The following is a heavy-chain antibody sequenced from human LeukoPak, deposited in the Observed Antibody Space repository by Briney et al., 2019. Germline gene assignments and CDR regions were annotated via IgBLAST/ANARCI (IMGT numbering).Heavy chain of an antibody. Sequence: PGGSLRLSCAASGFTFSSYAVSWVRQAPGKGLEWVSAISDSGGSTYYADSVKGRFTISRDNSKNTLYLQMNSLRAEDTAGYYCAKGGPPPGAAIFDYWGQGTLVTVSS. J-gene: IGHJ4*02. D-gene: IGHD2-2*01. V-gene: IGHV3-23*01. CDR3: AKGGPPPGAAIFDY. CDR1: GFTFSSYA. CDR2: ISDSGGST.